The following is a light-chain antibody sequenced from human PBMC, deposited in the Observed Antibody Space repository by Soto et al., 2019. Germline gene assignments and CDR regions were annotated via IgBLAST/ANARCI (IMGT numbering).Light chain of an antibody. J-gene: IGLJ3*02. CDR2: RVI. V-gene: IGLV2-14*03. CDR3: GSYTSATTWV. CDR1: SSDVGAYNY. Sequence: QSALTQPASVSGSPGQSITISCTGTSSDVGAYNYVSWYQQLPGKAPKLIIYRVINRPSGVSDRFSGSKSGNSASLSISGLQPEDEAGYFCGSYTSATTWVFGGGTKLTVL.